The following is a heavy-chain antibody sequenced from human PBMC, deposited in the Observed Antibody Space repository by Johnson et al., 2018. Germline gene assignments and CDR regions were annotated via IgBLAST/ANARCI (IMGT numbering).Heavy chain of an antibody. CDR2: VTWHGESV. CDR1: GFTFHDYT. J-gene: IGHJ4*02. V-gene: IGHV3-43*01. CDR3: AREKDKIIDS. Sequence: EVQLVESGGAVVQPGGSLGLSCAASGFTFHDYTMHWFRQAPGKGLEWVSLVTWHGESVFYADSVKGRFPISRDNSKKILYLQMSRLITEDTAWYYCAREKDKIIDSWGQGTLVTVSS.